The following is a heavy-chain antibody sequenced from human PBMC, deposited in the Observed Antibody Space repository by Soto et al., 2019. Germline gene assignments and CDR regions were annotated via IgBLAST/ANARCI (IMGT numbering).Heavy chain of an antibody. J-gene: IGHJ4*02. CDR1: GFTFSSYS. D-gene: IGHD6-19*01. CDR2: ISSSSSYI. Sequence: GGSLRLSCAASGFTFSSYSMNWVRQAPGKGLEWVSSISSSSSYIYYADSVKGRFTISRDNAKNSLYLQMNSLRAEDTAVYYCARVPDSSGWSFDYWGQGTLVTVSS. CDR3: ARVPDSSGWSFDY. V-gene: IGHV3-21*01.